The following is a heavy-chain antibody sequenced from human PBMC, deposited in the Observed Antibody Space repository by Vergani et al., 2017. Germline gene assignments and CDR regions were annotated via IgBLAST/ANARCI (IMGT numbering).Heavy chain of an antibody. V-gene: IGHV3-21*05. CDR1: GFTFSSYS. CDR3: ARAEFLEWYLT. D-gene: IGHD3-3*01. CDR2: ISSSGSTI. Sequence: EVQLVESGGGLVKPGGSLRLSCAASGFTFSSYSMNWVRQAPGKGLEWVSYISSSGSTIYYADSVKGRFTISRDNAKNSLYLQMNSLRAEDTAVYYCARAEFLEWYLTWGQGTLVTVSS. J-gene: IGHJ5*02.